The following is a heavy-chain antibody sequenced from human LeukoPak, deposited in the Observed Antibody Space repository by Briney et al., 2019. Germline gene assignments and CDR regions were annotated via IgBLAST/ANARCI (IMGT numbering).Heavy chain of an antibody. V-gene: IGHV4-38-2*01. D-gene: IGHD3-10*01. CDR1: GYSISSGYF. Sequence: KTSETLSLTCAVSGYSISSGYFWGWIRQPPGKGLEWIGSIHHSGSTYYNPSLKSRVTISLNTSKNQFSLKLSSVTAADTAVYYCATNYGSGSYYILVYWGQGTLVTVSS. CDR3: ATNYGSGSYYILVY. CDR2: IHHSGST. J-gene: IGHJ4*02.